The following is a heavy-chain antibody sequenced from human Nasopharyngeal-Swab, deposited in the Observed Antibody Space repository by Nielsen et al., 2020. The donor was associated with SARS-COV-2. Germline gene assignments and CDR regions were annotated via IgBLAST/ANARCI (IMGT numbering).Heavy chain of an antibody. CDR3: AREGYNWNSGSPYGMDV. Sequence: GGSLRLSCAASGFTFSSYWMSWVRQAPGKGLEWAANIKQDGGEKYYVDPVKGRFTISRDNAKNSLYLQMNSLRAEDTAVYYCAREGYNWNSGSPYGMDVWGQGTTVTVSS. CDR2: IKQDGGEK. V-gene: IGHV3-7*03. CDR1: GFTFSSYW. D-gene: IGHD1-7*01. J-gene: IGHJ6*02.